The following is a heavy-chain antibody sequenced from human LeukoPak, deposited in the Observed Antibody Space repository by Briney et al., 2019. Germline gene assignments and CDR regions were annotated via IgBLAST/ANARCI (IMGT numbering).Heavy chain of an antibody. CDR2: IYYSGST. J-gene: IGHJ4*02. CDR1: GGSISSGGYY. D-gene: IGHD3-22*01. V-gene: IGHV4-31*03. CDR3: ASLYYFDSSGYYYGKADI. Sequence: SQTLSLTCTVSGGSISSGGYYWSWIRQLPGKGLECIGFIYYSGSTFYNPSLKSRVTISIDTSKNQFSLKLSSVTAADTAVYYCASLYYFDSSGYYYGKADIWGQGTLVTVSS.